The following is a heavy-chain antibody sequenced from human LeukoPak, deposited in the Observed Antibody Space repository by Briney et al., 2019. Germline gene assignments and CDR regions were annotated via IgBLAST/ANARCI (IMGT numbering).Heavy chain of an antibody. J-gene: IGHJ5*02. CDR3: ARDPFHIVVVPAAMGWFDP. D-gene: IGHD2-2*01. V-gene: IGHV1-2*02. CDR2: INPNSGGT. CDR1: GYTFTGYY. Sequence: ASGKVSCKASGYTFTGYYIHWVRQAPGQGLEWMGWINPNSGGTNYAQKFQGRVTMTRDTSISTAYMELSRLRSDDTAVYYCARDPFHIVVVPAAMGWFDPWGQGTLVTVSS.